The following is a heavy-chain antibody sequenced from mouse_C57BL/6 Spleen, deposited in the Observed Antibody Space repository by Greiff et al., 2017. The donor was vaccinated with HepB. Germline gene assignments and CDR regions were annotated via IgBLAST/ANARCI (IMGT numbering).Heavy chain of an antibody. CDR2: IDPETGGT. V-gene: IGHV1-15*01. CDR1: GYTFTDYE. CDR3: TREGYDYSFAY. J-gene: IGHJ3*01. D-gene: IGHD2-4*01. Sequence: VQLVESGAELVRPGASVTLSCKASGYTFTDYEMHWVKQTPVHGLEWIGAIDPETGGTAYNQKFKGKAILTADKSSSTAYMELRSLTSEDSAVYYCTREGYDYSFAYWGQGTLVTVSA.